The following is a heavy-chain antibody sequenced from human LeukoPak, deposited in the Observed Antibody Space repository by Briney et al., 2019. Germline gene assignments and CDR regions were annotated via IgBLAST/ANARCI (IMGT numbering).Heavy chain of an antibody. J-gene: IGHJ3*02. Sequence: GESLKISCKGSGYSFTSYWIGWVRQMPGKGLEWMGIIYPGDSDTRYSPSFQGQVTISADKSISTAYLQWSSLKAADTAMYYCARPCSGGSCYSSYDAFDIWVQGTMVTVSS. CDR1: GYSFTSYW. D-gene: IGHD2-15*01. CDR2: IYPGDSDT. V-gene: IGHV5-51*01. CDR3: ARPCSGGSCYSSYDAFDI.